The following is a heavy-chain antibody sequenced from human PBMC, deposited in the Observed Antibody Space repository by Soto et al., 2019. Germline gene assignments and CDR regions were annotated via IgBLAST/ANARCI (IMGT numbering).Heavy chain of an antibody. CDR1: GFTFSNAW. CDR3: TTERDSSSWSYYYSYGMDV. Sequence: EVQLVESGGGLVKPGGSLRLSCAASGFTFSNAWMNWVRQAPGKGLEWVGRIKSKTDGGTTDYAAPVKGRFTISRDDSKNTLSLQMNSLKTEDTAVYYCTTERDSSSWSYYYSYGMDVWGQGTTVTVSS. J-gene: IGHJ6*02. CDR2: IKSKTDGGTT. V-gene: IGHV3-15*07. D-gene: IGHD6-13*01.